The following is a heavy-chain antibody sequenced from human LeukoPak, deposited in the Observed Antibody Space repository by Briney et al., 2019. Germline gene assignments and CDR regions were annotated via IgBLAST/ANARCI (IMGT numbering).Heavy chain of an antibody. CDR3: AKEESSDYNLFDY. CDR2: IYYSGST. V-gene: IGHV4-38-2*02. CDR1: GYSISRGYF. D-gene: IGHD5-12*01. J-gene: IGHJ4*02. Sequence: ASETLSLTCTVSGYSISRGYFWGWIRQSPGKGLEWIGSIYYSGSTYYNPSLKGRVTISIDTSKNQFSLKLNSVTAADTAVYYCAKEESSDYNLFDYWGQGTLVTVSS.